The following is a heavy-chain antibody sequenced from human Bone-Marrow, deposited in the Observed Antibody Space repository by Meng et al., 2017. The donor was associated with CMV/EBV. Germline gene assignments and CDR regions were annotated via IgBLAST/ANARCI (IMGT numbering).Heavy chain of an antibody. CDR1: GYTFTSYG. Sequence: ASVKVSCKASGYTFTSYGISWVRQAPGQGLEWMGWISAYNGNTNYAQKLQGRVTMTTDTSTSTAYMELRSLRSDDTAVYYCARGSPYYDFWSGYFNYYGMDVWGQGTTVAVSS. CDR3: ARGSPYYDFWSGYFNYYGMDV. D-gene: IGHD3-3*01. V-gene: IGHV1-18*01. J-gene: IGHJ6*02. CDR2: ISAYNGNT.